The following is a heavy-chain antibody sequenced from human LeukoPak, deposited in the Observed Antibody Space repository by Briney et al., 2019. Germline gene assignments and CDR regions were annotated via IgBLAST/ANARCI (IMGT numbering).Heavy chain of an antibody. D-gene: IGHD2-2*01. Sequence: SETLSLTCTVSGGSISGSSYYWGWIRQPPGKGLEWIGSIYYSGSTYYNPSLKSRVTISVDTSKNQFSLKLSSVTAADTAVYYCARRGRGCSSTSCYYYFDYWGQGTLVTVSS. CDR3: ARRGRGCSSTSCYYYFDY. V-gene: IGHV4-39*01. J-gene: IGHJ4*02. CDR1: GGSISGSSYY. CDR2: IYYSGST.